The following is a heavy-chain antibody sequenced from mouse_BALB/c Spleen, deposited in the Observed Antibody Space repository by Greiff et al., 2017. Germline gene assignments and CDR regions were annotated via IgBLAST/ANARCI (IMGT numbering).Heavy chain of an antibody. Sequence: LQQPGSELVRPGASVKLSCKASGYTFTSYWMHSVKQRPGQGLEWIGNIYPGSGSTNYDEKFKSKATLTVDTSSSTAYMQLSSLTSEDSAVYYCTRCFGNYVDYAMDYWGQGTSVTVSS. CDR3: TRCFGNYVDYAMDY. J-gene: IGHJ4*01. D-gene: IGHD2-1*01. CDR2: IYPGSGST. V-gene: IGHV1S22*01. CDR1: GYTFTSYW.